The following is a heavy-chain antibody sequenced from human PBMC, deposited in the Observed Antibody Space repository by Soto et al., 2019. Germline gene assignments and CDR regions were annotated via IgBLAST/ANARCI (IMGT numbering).Heavy chain of an antibody. CDR3: ARVIFYGIPNWYFDL. J-gene: IGHJ2*01. CDR1: GFSFNHDY. V-gene: IGHV3-11*03. Sequence: EGSLRLSCSAAGFSFNHDYLGWIRQAQGKGLEWVSFISSSLTYVKHADSVKGRFTISRDNAKDSLSLQMNSLRAEDTAVYYCARVIFYGIPNWYFDLWG. CDR2: ISSSLTYV. D-gene: IGHD3-9*01.